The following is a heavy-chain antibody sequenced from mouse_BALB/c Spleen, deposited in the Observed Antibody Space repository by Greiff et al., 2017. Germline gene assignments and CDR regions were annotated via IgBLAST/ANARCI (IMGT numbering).Heavy chain of an antibody. V-gene: IGHV5-12-2*01. Sequence: EVKLQESGGGLVQPGGSLKLSCAASGFTFSSYTMSWVRQTPEKRLEWVAYISNGGGSTYYPDTVMGRFPISRDNAKNTLYLQMSILKSEDTAMYYCARHGPYGNYFYYWGQGTTLTVSS. CDR3: ARHGPYGNYFYY. D-gene: IGHD2-10*02. CDR2: ISNGGGST. J-gene: IGHJ2*01. CDR1: GFTFSSYT.